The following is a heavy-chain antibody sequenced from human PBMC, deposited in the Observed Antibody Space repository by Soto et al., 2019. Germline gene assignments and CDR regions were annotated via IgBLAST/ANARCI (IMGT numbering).Heavy chain of an antibody. CDR3: AGQTFTIAAACYGRSNWFDP. CDR2: IYFTGNT. CDR1: GGSITSSSYF. D-gene: IGHD6-25*01. V-gene: IGHV4-39*01. J-gene: IGHJ5*02. Sequence: SETLSLTCSASGGSITSSSYFWGWVRQPPGKGLEWIGTIYFTGNTYYTPPLKSRLTMSIDTSKNEFSLRLNSVTAADTAVYYCAGQTFTIAAACYGRSNWFDPWGPGTLVTVSS.